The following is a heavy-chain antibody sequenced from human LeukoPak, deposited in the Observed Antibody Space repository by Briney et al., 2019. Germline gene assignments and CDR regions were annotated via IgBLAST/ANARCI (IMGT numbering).Heavy chain of an antibody. CDR2: ISSSSSYI. CDR1: GFTFSSYS. V-gene: IGHV3-21*01. D-gene: IGHD3-10*01. Sequence: GGSLRLSCAASGFTFSSYSMNWVRQAPGKGLEWVSSISSSSSYIYYADSVKGRITISRDNAKNSLYLQMNSLRAEDTAVYYCARSLTPLPTWFGELSYWGQGTLVTVSS. CDR3: ARSLTPLPTWFGELSY. J-gene: IGHJ4*02.